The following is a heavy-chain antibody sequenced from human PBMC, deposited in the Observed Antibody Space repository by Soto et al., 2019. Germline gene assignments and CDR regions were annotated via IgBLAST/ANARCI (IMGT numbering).Heavy chain of an antibody. CDR2: IYYSGST. D-gene: IGHD3-3*01. CDR3: ARQRAEITIFGVVINSYGMDV. V-gene: IGHV4-39*01. Sequence: PSETLSLTCTVSVGSISSSSYYWGWILQPPGKGLEWIGSIYYSGSTYYNPSLKSRVTISVDTSKNQFSLKLSSVTAADTAVYYCARQRAEITIFGVVINSYGMDVWGQGTTVTVSS. CDR1: VGSISSSSYY. J-gene: IGHJ6*02.